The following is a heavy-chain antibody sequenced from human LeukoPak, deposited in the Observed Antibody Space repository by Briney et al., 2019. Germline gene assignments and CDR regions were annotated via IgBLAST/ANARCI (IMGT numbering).Heavy chain of an antibody. J-gene: IGHJ5*02. CDR3: LGGGYSYGSNWFDP. Sequence: ASVKVSCKASGYTFTGYYMHWVRQAPGQGLEWMGWINPNSGGTNYAQKFQGRVTMTRDTSISTAYMELSSLRSEDTAVYYCLGGGYSYGSNWFDPWGQGTLVTVSS. D-gene: IGHD5-18*01. V-gene: IGHV1-2*02. CDR2: INPNSGGT. CDR1: GYTFTGYY.